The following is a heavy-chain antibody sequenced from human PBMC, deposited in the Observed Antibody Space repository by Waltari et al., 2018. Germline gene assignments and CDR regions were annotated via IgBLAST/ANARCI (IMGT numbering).Heavy chain of an antibody. CDR2: ISRSSSHI. V-gene: IGHV3-21*01. D-gene: IGHD2-8*02. Sequence: EVQLVESGGGLVKPGGSMRLSCTASGFTFNNYDMHWVRQAPGKGLEWVSYISRSSSHIYTADSVKGRFSISRDNSKNSLSLEMNSLRPEDTAVYYCASCTGGNCYYYGFDVWGQGTTVTVSS. J-gene: IGHJ6*02. CDR3: ASCTGGNCYYYGFDV. CDR1: GFTFNNYD.